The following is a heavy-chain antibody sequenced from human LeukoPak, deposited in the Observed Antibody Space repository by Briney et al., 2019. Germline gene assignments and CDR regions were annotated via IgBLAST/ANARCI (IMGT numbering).Heavy chain of an antibody. D-gene: IGHD2-15*01. J-gene: IGHJ3*02. Sequence: SSETLSLTCTVSGGSITNFYGGWIRQSPGKGLELIGYIYYSGTTNYSPSLKSRVSISVDTSKKQFSLKLSSVTAADTAVYYCARSPGGGFDIWGQGTMVTVS. CDR1: GGSITNFY. CDR3: ARSPGGGFDI. CDR2: IYYSGTT. V-gene: IGHV4-59*01.